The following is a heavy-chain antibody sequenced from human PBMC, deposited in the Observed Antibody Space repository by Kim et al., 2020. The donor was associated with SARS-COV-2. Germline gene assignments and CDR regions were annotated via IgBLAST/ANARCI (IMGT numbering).Heavy chain of an antibody. J-gene: IGHJ3*02. CDR3: AKLTYSSSSGDAFDI. V-gene: IGHV3-43*01. Sequence: DTVNGRFTISRDNSKNSLYLQMNSLRTEDTALYYCAKLTYSSSSGDAFDIWGQGTMVTVSS. D-gene: IGHD6-6*01.